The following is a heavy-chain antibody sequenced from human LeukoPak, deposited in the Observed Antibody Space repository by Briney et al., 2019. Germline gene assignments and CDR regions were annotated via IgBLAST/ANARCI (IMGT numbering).Heavy chain of an antibody. D-gene: IGHD2-15*01. Sequence: GGSLRLSCAASGFTFDDYAMHWVRQAPGKGLEWVSGISWNSGSIGYADSVKGRFAISRDNAKNSLYLQMNSLRAEDTALYYCAKDRALGYCSGGSCYGPLFDYWGQGTLVTVSS. V-gene: IGHV3-9*01. CDR2: ISWNSGSI. CDR1: GFTFDDYA. J-gene: IGHJ4*02. CDR3: AKDRALGYCSGGSCYGPLFDY.